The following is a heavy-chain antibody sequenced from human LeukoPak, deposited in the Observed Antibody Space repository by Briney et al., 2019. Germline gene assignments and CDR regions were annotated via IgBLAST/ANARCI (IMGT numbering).Heavy chain of an antibody. D-gene: IGHD5-12*01. Sequence: GGTLRLSCAASGFTFSDYIMNWGRHAPREGLEWVASISRNSTYIHYADSVKGRFTISRDNARNSLFLQMNSLRAEDTAIYYCARDEGYDVVSWGQGAQVTVSS. CDR2: ISRNSTYI. V-gene: IGHV3-21*01. J-gene: IGHJ4*02. CDR3: ARDEGYDVVS. CDR1: GFTFSDYI.